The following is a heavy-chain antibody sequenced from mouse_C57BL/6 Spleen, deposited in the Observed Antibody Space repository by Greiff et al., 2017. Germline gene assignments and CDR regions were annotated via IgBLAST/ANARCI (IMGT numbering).Heavy chain of an antibody. Sequence: VQLQQPGAELVKPGASVKLSCKASGYTFTSYWMQWVKQRPGQGLEWIGEIDPSDSYTNYNQKFKGKATLTVDTSSSTAYMQLSSLTSEDSAVYYCARRGFITRGDYWGQGTSVTVSS. CDR2: IDPSDSYT. CDR1: GYTFTSYW. J-gene: IGHJ4*01. CDR3: ARRGFITRGDY. D-gene: IGHD1-1*01. V-gene: IGHV1-50*01.